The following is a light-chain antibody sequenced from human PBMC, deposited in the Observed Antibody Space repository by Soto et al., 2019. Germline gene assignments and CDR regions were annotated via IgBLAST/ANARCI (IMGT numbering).Light chain of an antibody. CDR1: QIVATSY. V-gene: IGKV3-20*01. Sequence: EIVLTQSPGTLSLSPGERATLSCRASQIVATSYLAWYQHKPGQAPRLVIHGASSRATGIPDRFSGSGSGTDFTLTISRLEPEDYAVYYCQQYGSSPPWTFGQGTK. CDR2: GAS. J-gene: IGKJ1*01. CDR3: QQYGSSPPWT.